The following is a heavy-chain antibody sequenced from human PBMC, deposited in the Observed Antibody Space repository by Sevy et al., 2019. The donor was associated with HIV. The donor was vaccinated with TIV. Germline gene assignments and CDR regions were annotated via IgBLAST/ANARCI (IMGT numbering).Heavy chain of an antibody. Sequence: GGSLRLSCAASGFNFSNVWMSWIRQAPGKGLEGVGHVKSKTEGGTTDYAAPVRGRFAISRDDSKNTLYLEMTSLKTGDTAVYYCATGGSLFQHWGQGTLVTVSS. CDR3: ATGGSLFQH. D-gene: IGHD3-16*01. V-gene: IGHV3-15*01. CDR1: GFNFSNVW. J-gene: IGHJ1*01. CDR2: VKSKTEGGTT.